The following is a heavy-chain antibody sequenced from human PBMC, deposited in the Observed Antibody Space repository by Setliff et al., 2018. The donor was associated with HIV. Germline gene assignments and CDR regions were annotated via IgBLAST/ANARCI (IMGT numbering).Heavy chain of an antibody. J-gene: IGHJ4*02. CDR1: GGSISSSNYY. V-gene: IGHV4-39*02. CDR3: ARDGGRYGTFDY. D-gene: IGHD5-18*01. CDR2: FHYSGST. Sequence: KPSETLSLTCNVSGGSISSSNYYWAWIRQPPGKGLEWIGSFHYSGSTSHSPSLRSRFTISRDSAKNTVYLQMNSLRAEDTAVYYCARDGGRYGTFDYWGQGTPVTVSS.